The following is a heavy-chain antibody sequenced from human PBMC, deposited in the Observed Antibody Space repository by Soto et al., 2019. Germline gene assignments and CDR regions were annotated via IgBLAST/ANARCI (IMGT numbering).Heavy chain of an antibody. CDR3: AKDRAGYSRQIDY. J-gene: IGHJ4*02. CDR1: GFTLNSCG. CDR2: ISGSGGST. D-gene: IGHD6-13*01. V-gene: IGHV3-23*01. Sequence: GGSLRLSCAPSGFTLNSCGMSWVRQAPGKGLQWVSSISGSGGSTYYTDSVKGRFTISRDNSKNMLYLQMNSLRAEDTAVYYCAKDRAGYSRQIDYWGQGTLVTVSS.